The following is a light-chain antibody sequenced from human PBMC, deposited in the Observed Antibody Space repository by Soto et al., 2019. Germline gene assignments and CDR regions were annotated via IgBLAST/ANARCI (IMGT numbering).Light chain of an antibody. V-gene: IGKV1-5*03. CDR2: KAS. Sequence: DIQMTQSPSTLSASVGDRVTITCRASQSINSWLTWYQQKPGKAPKLVIYKASTLESGVPSRFSGSGSGTEFTLTISGLQPDDFATYYCQQSNSYPYTFGQGTKVDIK. J-gene: IGKJ2*01. CDR3: QQSNSYPYT. CDR1: QSINSW.